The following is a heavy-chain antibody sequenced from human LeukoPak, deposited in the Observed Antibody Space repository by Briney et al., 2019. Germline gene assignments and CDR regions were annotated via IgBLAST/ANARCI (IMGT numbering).Heavy chain of an antibody. Sequence: ASVTVSCKASGYTFTGYYMHWVRQAPGQGLEWMGWINPNSGGTNYAQKFQGWVTMTRDTSISTAYMELSRLRSDDTAVYYCARSQGYSYGSSYWGQGTLVTVSS. D-gene: IGHD5-18*01. J-gene: IGHJ4*02. V-gene: IGHV1-2*04. CDR1: GYTFTGYY. CDR3: ARSQGYSYGSSY. CDR2: INPNSGGT.